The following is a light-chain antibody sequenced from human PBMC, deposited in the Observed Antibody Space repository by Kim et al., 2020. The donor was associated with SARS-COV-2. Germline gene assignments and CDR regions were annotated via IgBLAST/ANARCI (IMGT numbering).Light chain of an antibody. CDR3: AAWDDSLNGYV. CDR1: SSNIGSNT. Sequence: QSVLTKPPSASGTPGQRVTISCSGNSSNIGSNTVNWYQQLPGTAPKLLIYSNNQRPAGVPDRFSGSKSGTSASLAISGLQSEDEADYYRAAWDDSLNGYVSGTGTKVTVL. CDR2: SNN. J-gene: IGLJ1*01. V-gene: IGLV1-44*01.